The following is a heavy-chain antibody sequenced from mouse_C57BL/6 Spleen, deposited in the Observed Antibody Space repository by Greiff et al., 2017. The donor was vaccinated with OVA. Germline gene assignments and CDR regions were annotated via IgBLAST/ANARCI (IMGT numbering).Heavy chain of an antibody. CDR2: IDPSDSYT. J-gene: IGHJ3*01. V-gene: IGHV1-50*01. Sequence: QVQLQQPGAELVKPGASVKLSCKASGYTFTSYWMQWVKQRPGQGLEWIGEIDPSDSYTTSNQKFKGKATLTVDTSSSTAYMQLRSLPSEDSAVYYCARKGYGSSYEAWFAYWGQGTLVTVSA. CDR3: ARKGYGSSYEAWFAY. CDR1: GYTFTSYW. D-gene: IGHD1-1*01.